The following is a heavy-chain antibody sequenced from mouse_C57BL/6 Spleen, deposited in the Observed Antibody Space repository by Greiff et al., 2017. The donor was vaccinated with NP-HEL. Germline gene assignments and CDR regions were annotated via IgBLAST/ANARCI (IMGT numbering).Heavy chain of an antibody. J-gene: IGHJ4*01. CDR3: ARRGNYGGYYAMDY. CDR1: GFTFSSYT. D-gene: IGHD2-1*01. CDR2: ISSGGGNT. Sequence: EVQGVESGGGLVKPGGSLKLSCAASGFTFSSYTMSWVRQTPEKRLEWVATISSGGGNTYYPDSVKGRFTISRDNAKNTLYLQMSSLRSEDTALYYCARRGNYGGYYAMDYWGQGTSVTVSS. V-gene: IGHV5-9*01.